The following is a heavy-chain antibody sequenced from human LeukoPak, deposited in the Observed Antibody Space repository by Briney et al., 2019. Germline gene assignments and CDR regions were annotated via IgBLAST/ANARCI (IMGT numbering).Heavy chain of an antibody. D-gene: IGHD2-2*01. J-gene: IGHJ4*02. CDR3: ARYCSSTSCRHFDY. CDR1: GFTFSSYA. Sequence: PGRSLKLSWAAPGFTFSSYAMPWSRKAPAKGLGGVAVISYDGSNKYYADSVKGRFTISRDNSKNTLYLQMDSLRAEDTAVYYCARYCSSTSCRHFDYWGQGTLVTVSS. V-gene: IGHV3-30-3*01. CDR2: ISYDGSNK.